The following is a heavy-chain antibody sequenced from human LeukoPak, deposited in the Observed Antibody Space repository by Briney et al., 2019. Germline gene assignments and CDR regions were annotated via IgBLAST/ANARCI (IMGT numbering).Heavy chain of an antibody. V-gene: IGHV4-59*01. CDR3: ASSGGYYYGSGSYYTTDY. D-gene: IGHD3-10*01. CDR2: IYYSGST. Sequence: SETLSLTCTVSGGSISSYYWSWIRQPPGEGLEWIGYIYYSGSTNYNPSLKSRVTISVDTSKNQFSLKLSSVTAADTAVYYCASSGGYYYGSGSYYTTDYWGQGTLVTVSS. CDR1: GGSISSYY. J-gene: IGHJ4*02.